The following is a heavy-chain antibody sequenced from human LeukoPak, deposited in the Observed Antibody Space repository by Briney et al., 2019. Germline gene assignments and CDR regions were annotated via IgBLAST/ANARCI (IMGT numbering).Heavy chain of an antibody. Sequence: ASVKVSCRASGGTFSSYAISWVRQAPGQGLEWMGRIIPILGIANYAQKFQGRVTITADKSTSTAYMELSSLRSEDTAVYYCASTVLRFLEWLLPTDYWGQGTLVTVSS. V-gene: IGHV1-69*04. CDR3: ASTVLRFLEWLLPTDY. CDR1: GGTFSSYA. CDR2: IIPILGIA. D-gene: IGHD3-3*01. J-gene: IGHJ4*02.